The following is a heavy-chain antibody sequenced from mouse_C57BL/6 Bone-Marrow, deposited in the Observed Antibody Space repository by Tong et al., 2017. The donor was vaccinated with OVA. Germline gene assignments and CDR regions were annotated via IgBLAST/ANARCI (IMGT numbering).Heavy chain of an antibody. V-gene: IGHV5-2*01. CDR3: ARQEGRVPQGY. J-gene: IGHJ2*01. CDR2: INSDGGST. D-gene: IGHD3-2*02. Sequence: EVQLQESGGGLVQPGESLKLSCESNEYEFPSHDMSWVRKTPEKRLELVAAINSDGGSTYYPDTMERRFIISRDNTKKTLCLQMSSLRSEDAALYYCARQEGRVPQGYWGQGTTLTVSS. CDR1: EYEFPSHD.